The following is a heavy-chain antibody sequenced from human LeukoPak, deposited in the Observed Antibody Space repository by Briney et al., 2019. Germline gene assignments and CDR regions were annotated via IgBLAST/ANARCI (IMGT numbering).Heavy chain of an antibody. D-gene: IGHD5-18*01. Sequence: SETPSLTCTVSGGSISSGSYYWSWIRQPAGKGLEWIGRIYTSGSTNYNPSLKSRVTISVDTSKNQFSLKLSSVTAADTAVYYCARESGGYSYGFDYWGQGTLVTVSS. J-gene: IGHJ4*02. CDR2: IYTSGST. CDR3: ARESGGYSYGFDY. V-gene: IGHV4-61*02. CDR1: GGSISSGSYY.